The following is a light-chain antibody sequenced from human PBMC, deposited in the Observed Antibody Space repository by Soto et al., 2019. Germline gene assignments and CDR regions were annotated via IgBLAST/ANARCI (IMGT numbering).Light chain of an antibody. J-gene: IGKJ5*01. CDR2: DAF. V-gene: IGKV3-11*01. Sequence: EIVLTQSPATLSLSPGEGATLSCRASQSVSGYLAWYQQKPGQAPRLLIYDAFNRATGIPARFSGSGSGTDFTLTISSLEPEDFAVYYCQQRSDWSITFGQGTRLEIK. CDR1: QSVSGY. CDR3: QQRSDWSIT.